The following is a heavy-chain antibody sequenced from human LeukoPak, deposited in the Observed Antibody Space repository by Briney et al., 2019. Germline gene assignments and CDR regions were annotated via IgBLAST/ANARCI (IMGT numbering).Heavy chain of an antibody. J-gene: IGHJ5*02. D-gene: IGHD3-9*01. CDR3: ARGGQSDLELEYDILTGYPPPYNWFDP. CDR2: IYHSGST. V-gene: IGHV4-30-2*01. CDR1: GGSISSGGYS. Sequence: SETLSLTCAVSGGSISSGGYSWSWIRQPPGKGLEWIGYIYHSGSTYYNPSLKSRVTISVDRSKNQFSLKLSSVTAADTAVYYCARGGQSDLELEYDILTGYPPPYNWFDPWGQGTLVTVSS.